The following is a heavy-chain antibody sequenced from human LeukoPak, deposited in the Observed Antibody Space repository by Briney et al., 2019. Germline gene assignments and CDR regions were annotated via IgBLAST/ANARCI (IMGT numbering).Heavy chain of an antibody. CDR1: GFTFSSYS. CDR3: ARSNKWELRDYYYYGMDV. V-gene: IGHV3-21*01. Sequence: PGGSLRPSCAASGFTFSSYSMNWVRQAPGKGLEWVAYISSSSSYIYYADSVKGRFTISRDNAKNSLYLQMNSLRAEDTAVYYCARSNKWELRDYYYYGMDVWGQGTTVTVSS. D-gene: IGHD1-26*01. CDR2: ISSSSSYI. J-gene: IGHJ6*02.